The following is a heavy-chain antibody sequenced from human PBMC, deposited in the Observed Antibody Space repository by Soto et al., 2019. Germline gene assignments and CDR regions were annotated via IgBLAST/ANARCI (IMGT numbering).Heavy chain of an antibody. CDR1: GFTFSSYA. CDR2: ISGSGGST. D-gene: IGHD5-18*01. Sequence: GGSLRLSCAASGFTFSSYAMSWVRQAPGKGLEWVSAISGSGGSTYYADSVKGRFTISRDNSKNTLYLQMNSLRAEDTAVYYCAKDPRDTAAGGHYYYYYYGMDVWGQGTTVTVSS. CDR3: AKDPRDTAAGGHYYYYYYGMDV. V-gene: IGHV3-23*01. J-gene: IGHJ6*02.